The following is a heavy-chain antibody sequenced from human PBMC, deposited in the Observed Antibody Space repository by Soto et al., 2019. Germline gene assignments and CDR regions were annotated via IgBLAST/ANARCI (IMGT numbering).Heavy chain of an antibody. D-gene: IGHD6-6*01. Sequence: QVQLVQSGAEVKKPGASVKVSCKASGYTFTSYDINWVRQATGQGLEWMGWMNPNSGNTGYAQKFQGRVTMTRNTSISTAYMELSSLRSEDTAVYYCARVKRAARPRAYYYSGMDVWGQGTTVTVSS. J-gene: IGHJ6*02. CDR3: ARVKRAARPRAYYYSGMDV. CDR1: GYTFTSYD. V-gene: IGHV1-8*01. CDR2: MNPNSGNT.